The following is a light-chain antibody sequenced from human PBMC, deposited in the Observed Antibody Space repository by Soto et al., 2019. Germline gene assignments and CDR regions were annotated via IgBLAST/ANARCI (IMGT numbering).Light chain of an antibody. Sequence: EIVLTQSPGTLSLSPGERATLSCRASQSVSSSYLAWYQQKPGQAPRLLIYGASSRATGSPDRFSGSGSGTDFTLTISRLEPEDFAVYYFQQYGSSPGTLGQGTKVEIK. V-gene: IGKV3-20*01. CDR1: QSVSSSY. CDR3: QQYGSSPGT. CDR2: GAS. J-gene: IGKJ1*01.